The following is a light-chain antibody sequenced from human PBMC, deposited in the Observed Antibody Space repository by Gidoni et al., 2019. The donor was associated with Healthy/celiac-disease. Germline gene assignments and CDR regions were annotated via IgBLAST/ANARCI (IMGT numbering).Light chain of an antibody. V-gene: IGLV7-46*01. CDR3: LLSYSGARGV. Sequence: QAVVTQEPSLTVSPGGTVTLTCGPSTGAVTSGPYPYWFQQKPGQAPRTLIYDTSNKHSWTPARFSGSLLGGKAALTLSGAQPEDEAEYYCLLSYSGARGVFGGGTKLTVL. J-gene: IGLJ2*01. CDR1: TGAVTSGPY. CDR2: DTS.